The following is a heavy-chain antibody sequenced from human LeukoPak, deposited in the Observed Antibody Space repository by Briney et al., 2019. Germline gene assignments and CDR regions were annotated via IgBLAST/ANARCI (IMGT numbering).Heavy chain of an antibody. J-gene: IGHJ4*02. D-gene: IGHD5-12*01. CDR3: AKDGGYDYGFDY. V-gene: IGHV3-30*18. CDR1: GFTFSSYG. CDR2: ISYDGSNK. Sequence: GGSLRLSCAASGFTFSSYGMHWVRQAPGKGLEWVAVISYDGSNKYYADSVKGRFTISRDNSKNTLYLQMNSLRAEDTAVYYCAKDGGYDYGFDYWGQGTLATVSS.